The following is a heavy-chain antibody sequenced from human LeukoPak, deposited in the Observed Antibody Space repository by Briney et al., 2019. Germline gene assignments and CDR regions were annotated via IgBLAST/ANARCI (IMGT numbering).Heavy chain of an antibody. J-gene: IGHJ4*02. V-gene: IGHV4-39*07. CDR3: AREQTAAGKGFDY. CDR1: GGSISSSSYY. CDR2: IYYSGST. Sequence: SETLSLTCTVSGGSISSSSYYWGWIRQPPGKGLEWIGSIYYSGSTYYNPSLKSRVTISVDTSKNQFSLKLSSVTAADTAVYYCAREQTAAGKGFDYWGQGTLVTVSS. D-gene: IGHD6-13*01.